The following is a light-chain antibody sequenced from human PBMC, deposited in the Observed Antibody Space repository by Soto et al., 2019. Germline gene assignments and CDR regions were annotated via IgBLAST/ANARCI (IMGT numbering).Light chain of an antibody. J-gene: IGKJ4*01. CDR3: QQHNSYPVT. V-gene: IGKV1-5*01. Sequence: DIQMTQSPSTLSASVGDRVTITCRASQGISRWLAWYQQKPGKAPELLMYDASTLESAVPSRFSGSGSGTEFTLTISSLQPDDFATYDCQQHNSYPVTFGGGTKVEVK. CDR2: DAS. CDR1: QGISRW.